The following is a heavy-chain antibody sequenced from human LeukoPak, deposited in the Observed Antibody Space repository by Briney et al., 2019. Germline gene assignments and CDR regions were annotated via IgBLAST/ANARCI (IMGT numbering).Heavy chain of an antibody. CDR3: ARDSGTTGEVKFDP. CDR1: GDSISSSNYY. Sequence: PSETLSLTCTVSGDSISSSNYYWGWIRQPPGEGLQWIGSIFYSGNTYYNPALQSRLTISIDTSKNQFSLKLMSVTAADTAVYYCARDSGTTGEVKFDPWGQGILVTVSS. CDR2: IFYSGNT. J-gene: IGHJ5*02. D-gene: IGHD3-10*01. V-gene: IGHV4-39*07.